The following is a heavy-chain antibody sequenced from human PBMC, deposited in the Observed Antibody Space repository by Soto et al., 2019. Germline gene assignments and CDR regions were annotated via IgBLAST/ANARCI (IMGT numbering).Heavy chain of an antibody. Sequence: SETLCLTCTVAGGSIGFSNYYWGMIRQPPGKGLEWIGSIYYSGNTYYNPSLKSRVTISVDTSKNQFSLKLSSVTAADTAVYYCARDSSGYPLDYWGQGTLVTVSS. CDR3: ARDSSGYPLDY. CDR2: IYYSGNT. D-gene: IGHD3-22*01. J-gene: IGHJ4*02. CDR1: GGSIGFSNYY. V-gene: IGHV4-39*07.